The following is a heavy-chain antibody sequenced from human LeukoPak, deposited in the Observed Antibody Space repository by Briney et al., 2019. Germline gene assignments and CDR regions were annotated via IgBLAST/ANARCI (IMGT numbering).Heavy chain of an antibody. Sequence: SETLSLTCTVSGGSISSYYWSWIRQPPGKGLEWIGHIYYTGSTKYNPSLKSRVTFSVDTSKNQFSLKLRSVTAADTAVYYCARMSSSGWYLGYWGQGTLVTVSS. V-gene: IGHV4-59*01. CDR2: IYYTGST. D-gene: IGHD6-19*01. CDR3: ARMSSSGWYLGY. J-gene: IGHJ4*02. CDR1: GGSISSYY.